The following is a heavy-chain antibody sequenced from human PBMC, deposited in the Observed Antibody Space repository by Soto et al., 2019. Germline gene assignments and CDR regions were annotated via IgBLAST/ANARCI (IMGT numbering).Heavy chain of an antibody. V-gene: IGHV1-69*13. CDR2: IIPIFGTA. J-gene: IGHJ4*02. CDR1: GGTFSSYA. Sequence: SVKVFCKASGGTFSSYAISWVRQAPGQGLEWMGGIIPIFGTANYAQKFQGRVTITADESTSTAYMELSSLRSEDTAVYYCARDRREVRGYSYGYYDYWGQGTLVTVSS. CDR3: ARDRREVRGYSYGYYDY. D-gene: IGHD5-18*01.